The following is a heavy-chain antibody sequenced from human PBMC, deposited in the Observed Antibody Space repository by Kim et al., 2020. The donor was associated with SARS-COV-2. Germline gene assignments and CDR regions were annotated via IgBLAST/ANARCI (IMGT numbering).Heavy chain of an antibody. V-gene: IGHV3-33*06. D-gene: IGHD1-26*01. Sequence: GGSLRLSCAASGFTFSSYGMHWVRQAPGKGLEWVAVIWYDGSNKYYADSVKGRFTISRDNSKNTLYLQMNSLRAEDTAVYYCAKEGDSGSYYFDYWGQGTLVTVSS. CDR2: IWYDGSNK. CDR3: AKEGDSGSYYFDY. CDR1: GFTFSSYG. J-gene: IGHJ4*02.